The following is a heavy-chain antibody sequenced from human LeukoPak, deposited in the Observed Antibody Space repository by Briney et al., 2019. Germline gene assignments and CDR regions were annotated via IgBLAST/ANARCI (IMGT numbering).Heavy chain of an antibody. V-gene: IGHV4-61*01. Sequence: SETLSLTCTVSGGSVSSGSYYWPWIRQPPGKGLQWIGYIYYTGSTNYNPSLKSRVSISIDRSKSQFSLKLTSVTAADTAVYYCARQSTIAAARIDPWGQGTLVTVSS. CDR3: ARQSTIAAARIDP. J-gene: IGHJ5*02. CDR2: IYYTGST. CDR1: GGSVSSGSYY. D-gene: IGHD6-25*01.